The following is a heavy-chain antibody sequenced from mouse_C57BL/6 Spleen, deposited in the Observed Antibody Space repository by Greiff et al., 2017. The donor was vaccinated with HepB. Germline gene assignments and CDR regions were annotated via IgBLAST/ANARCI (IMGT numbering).Heavy chain of an antibody. CDR2: IDPSDSYT. V-gene: IGHV1-69*01. CDR1: GYTFTSYW. J-gene: IGHJ3*01. Sequence: QVQLQQPGAELVMPGASVKLSCKASGYTFTSYWMHWVKQRPGQGLEWIGEIDPSDSYTNYNQKFKGKSTLTVDKSSSTAYMQLSSLTSEDSAVYYWARSGVTTEGFAYWGQGTLVIVSA. CDR3: ARSGVTTEGFAY. D-gene: IGHD1-1*01.